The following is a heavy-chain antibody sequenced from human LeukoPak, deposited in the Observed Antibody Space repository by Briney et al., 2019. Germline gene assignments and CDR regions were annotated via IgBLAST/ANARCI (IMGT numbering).Heavy chain of an antibody. CDR2: INHSGST. Sequence: SETLSLTCAVYGGSFSCYYWSWIRQPPGKGLEWIGEINHSGSTNYNPSLKSRVTISVDTSKNQFSLKLSSVTAADTAVYYCARGRRNYYDSSGYPRREYFQHWGQGTLVTVSS. V-gene: IGHV4-34*01. J-gene: IGHJ1*01. D-gene: IGHD3-22*01. CDR1: GGSFSCYY. CDR3: ARGRRNYYDSSGYPRREYFQH.